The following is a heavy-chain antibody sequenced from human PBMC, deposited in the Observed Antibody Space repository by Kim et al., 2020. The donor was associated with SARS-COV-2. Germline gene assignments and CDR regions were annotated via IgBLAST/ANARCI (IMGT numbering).Heavy chain of an antibody. V-gene: IGHV3-11*04. CDR3: ARDGGGGTWIDY. CDR1: GFTFSDYY. J-gene: IGHJ4*02. Sequence: GGSLRLSCAASGFTFSDYYMSWIRQAPGKGLEWVSDISSRGGTIDYADSVKGRFTISRDNGKNSLYLQMNSLRAEDTAMYYCARDGGGGTWIDYWGQGTLVTVSS. CDR2: ISSRGGTI. D-gene: IGHD3-16*01.